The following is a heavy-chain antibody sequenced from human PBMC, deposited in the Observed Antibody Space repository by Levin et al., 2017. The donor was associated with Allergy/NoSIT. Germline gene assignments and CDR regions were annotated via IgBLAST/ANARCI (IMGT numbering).Heavy chain of an antibody. V-gene: IGHV3-74*01. D-gene: IGHD2-15*01. Sequence: GESLKISCAASGFTFSSYWMHWVRQAPGKGLVWVSRLNSDGNSASYADSVKGRFTISRDNAKNTLYLQMNSLRAEDTAVYYCARPYCSGGTCHGSGVFDIWGQGTMVTVSS. CDR2: LNSDGNSA. CDR3: ARPYCSGGTCHGSGVFDI. J-gene: IGHJ3*02. CDR1: GFTFSSYW.